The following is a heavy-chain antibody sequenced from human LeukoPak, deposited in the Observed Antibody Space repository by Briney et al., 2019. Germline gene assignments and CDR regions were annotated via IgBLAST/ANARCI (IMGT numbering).Heavy chain of an antibody. V-gene: IGHV1-18*01. J-gene: IGHJ4*02. D-gene: IGHD4-11*01. Sequence: ASVTVSCKASGYTFTSYGISWVRQAPGQGLEWMGWISAYNGNTNYAQKLQGRVTMTTDTSTSTAYMELRSLRSDDTAVYYCARVIGSSKPTDYFDYWGQGTLVTVSS. CDR2: ISAYNGNT. CDR1: GYTFTSYG. CDR3: ARVIGSSKPTDYFDY.